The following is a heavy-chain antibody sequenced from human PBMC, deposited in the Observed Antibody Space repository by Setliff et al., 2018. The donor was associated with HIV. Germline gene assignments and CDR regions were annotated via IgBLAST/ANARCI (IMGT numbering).Heavy chain of an antibody. CDR2: IYTSGNT. CDR1: GGSISSGSYF. Sequence: PSETLSLTCTVSGGSISSGSYFWTWIRQPAGKGLEWIGRIYTSGNTNYNPSLKSRVTMSVDTSKNQFSLQLSSVTAAETAVYYCAQLGMVDDFDYWGQGTLVTVSS. D-gene: IGHD1-1*01. J-gene: IGHJ4*02. CDR3: AQLGMVDDFDY. V-gene: IGHV4-61*02.